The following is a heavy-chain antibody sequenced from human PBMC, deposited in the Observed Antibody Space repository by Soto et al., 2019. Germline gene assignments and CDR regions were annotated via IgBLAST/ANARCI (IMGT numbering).Heavy chain of an antibody. CDR1: GGSISSYY. CDR3: ARGSWSGFSFDY. D-gene: IGHD3-3*01. V-gene: IGHV4-59*01. J-gene: IGHJ4*02. Sequence: QVQLQESGPGLVKPSETLSLTCTVSGGSISSYYWSWIRQPPGKGLEWIGYIYYSGSTNYNPSLKSRVTISVDTSKNQFSLKLSSVTAADTAVYYCARGSWSGFSFDYWGQGTLVTVSS. CDR2: IYYSGST.